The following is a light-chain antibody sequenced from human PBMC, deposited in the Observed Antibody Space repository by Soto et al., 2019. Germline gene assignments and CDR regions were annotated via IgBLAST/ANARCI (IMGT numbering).Light chain of an antibody. J-gene: IGLJ3*02. Sequence: ALTQPRSVSGSPGQSFTISCTGTSSDFRGYHYVSWYQHHPGKAPKVIIYDVTKRPSGVPDRFSGSKSGNTASLTISGLQTDDEADYYCCSSAGRYTWMFGGGTKVTVL. V-gene: IGLV2-11*01. CDR1: SSDFRGYHY. CDR3: CSSAGRYTWM. CDR2: DVT.